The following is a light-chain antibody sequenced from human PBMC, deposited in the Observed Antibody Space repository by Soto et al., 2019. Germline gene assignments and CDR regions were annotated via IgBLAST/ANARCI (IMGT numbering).Light chain of an antibody. CDR2: DVS. CDR3: QRSRNWIS. J-gene: IGKJ5*01. Sequence: EIVLTQSPATLSFSPGERATLSCRASQSVSSYLAWYKQKPGQAPRLLIYDVSNRATGIPATSSASGSRTDFTLTISSLEREDSAVYYFQRSRNWISFGPGTRREIK. CDR1: QSVSSY. V-gene: IGKV3-11*01.